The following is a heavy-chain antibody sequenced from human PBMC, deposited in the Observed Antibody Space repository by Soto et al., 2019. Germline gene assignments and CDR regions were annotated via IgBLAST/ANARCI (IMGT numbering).Heavy chain of an antibody. Sequence: QVHLVQSGAEVKTPGASVTISCKASGYTFSDYGIHWIRQAPGQRPEWLGWILCLNDRKEYSQQLQGRISLTRDTSASTAYMGLSRLRSEDTAVYYCARGRRTCTEKTCYTDFDFWGQGSLVSVSS. V-gene: IGHV1-3*01. CDR3: ARGRRTCTEKTCYTDFDF. D-gene: IGHD2-2*02. J-gene: IGHJ4*02. CDR2: ILCLNDRK. CDR1: GYTFSDYG.